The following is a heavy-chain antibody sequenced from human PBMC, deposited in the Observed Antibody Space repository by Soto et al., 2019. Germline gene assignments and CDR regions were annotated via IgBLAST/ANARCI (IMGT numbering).Heavy chain of an antibody. D-gene: IGHD2-2*02. CDR1: GGSFSGYY. J-gene: IGHJ6*02. CDR3: VGYCSSTSCYTARHYYYGMDV. Sequence: SETLSLTCAVYGGSFSGYYWSWIRQPPGKGLEWIGEINHSGSTNYNPSLKSRVTISVDTSKNQFSLKLSSVTAADTAVYYCVGYCSSTSCYTARHYYYGMDVWGQGTTVTAP. V-gene: IGHV4-34*01. CDR2: INHSGST.